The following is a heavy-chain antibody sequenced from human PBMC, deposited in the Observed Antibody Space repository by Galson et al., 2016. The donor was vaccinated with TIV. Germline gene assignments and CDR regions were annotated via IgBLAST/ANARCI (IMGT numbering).Heavy chain of an antibody. V-gene: IGHV1-69*13. Sequence: SVKVSCKASGYTFTDYAISWVRQAPGQGPEWMGGIVPIYRSPKYARRFQGRVTITADESTSTVFVELTSLTSDDTATYYCASPSDSSWYFDLWGRGTQVIVSS. CDR2: IVPIYRSP. D-gene: IGHD6-13*01. J-gene: IGHJ2*01. CDR3: ASPSDSSWYFDL. CDR1: GYTFTDYA.